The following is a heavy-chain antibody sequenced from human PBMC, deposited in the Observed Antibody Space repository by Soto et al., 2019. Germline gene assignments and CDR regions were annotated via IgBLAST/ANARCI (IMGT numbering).Heavy chain of an antibody. CDR3: ATGTVGAMDY. V-gene: IGHV3-72*01. D-gene: IGHD1-26*01. J-gene: IGHJ4*02. CDR1: GFTFSDHY. Sequence: EVQLVESGGDLVQPGGSLRLSCAASGFTFSDHYMEWVRQPPGKGLEWVGRTRNKVDSYTTEYAASVRGRFTISRDDSKTSLYLQMNSLKTEGTALYYCATGTVGAMDYWGQGTLVTVSS. CDR2: TRNKVDSYTT.